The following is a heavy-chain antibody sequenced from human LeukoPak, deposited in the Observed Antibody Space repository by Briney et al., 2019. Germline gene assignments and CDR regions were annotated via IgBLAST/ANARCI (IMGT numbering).Heavy chain of an antibody. J-gene: IGHJ4*02. CDR2: ISGSGGST. CDR3: AKTPNMYSSGLFVY. D-gene: IGHD6-25*01. V-gene: IGHV3-23*01. CDR1: GFTFSSYA. Sequence: GGSLRLSCAASGFTFSSYAMSWVRQAPGKGLEWVSTISGSGGSTSYVDSVKGRLTISRANSKNTLYLQMNSLRAEDTAVYYCAKTPNMYSSGLFVYWGQGTLVTVSS.